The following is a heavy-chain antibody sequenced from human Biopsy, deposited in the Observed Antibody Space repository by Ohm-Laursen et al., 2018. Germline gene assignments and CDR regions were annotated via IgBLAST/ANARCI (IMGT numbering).Heavy chain of an antibody. CDR1: GDSVSSGSFY. CDR3: ARGMRSSGWPYFDS. D-gene: IGHD6-19*01. V-gene: IGHV4-61*01. J-gene: IGHJ4*02. Sequence: SQTLSLTCPVSGDSVSSGSFYWTWFRKPPGQGLEYIGYIYDRGSTANYNPSLESRVTMSVDMPKNQFSLKLSSVTAADTAIYYCARGMRSSGWPYFDSWGQGTLVTVSS. CDR2: IYDRGST.